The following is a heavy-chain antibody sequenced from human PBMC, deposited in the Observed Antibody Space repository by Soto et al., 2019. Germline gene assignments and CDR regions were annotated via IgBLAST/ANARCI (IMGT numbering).Heavy chain of an antibody. V-gene: IGHV3-23*01. CDR1: GFTFSSYA. J-gene: IGHJ6*02. CDR3: AKGGRFLERLSHRYYGMDV. D-gene: IGHD3-3*01. Sequence: PGGSLRLSCGASGFTFSSYAMSWVRQAPGKGLEWVSAISGSGGSTYYADSVKGRFTISRDNSKNTLYLQMNSLRAEDTAVYYCAKGGRFLERLSHRYYGMDVWAKGPRSPSP. CDR2: ISGSGGST.